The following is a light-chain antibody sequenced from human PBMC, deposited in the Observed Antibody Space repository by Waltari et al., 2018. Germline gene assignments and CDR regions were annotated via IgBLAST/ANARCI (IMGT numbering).Light chain of an antibody. J-gene: IGLJ3*02. CDR1: SSVVGSYSL. CDR2: EDS. V-gene: IGLV2-23*01. Sequence: QSALTQPASVSGPPGQAITLPSIGTSSVVGSYSLASWYQQHPGNAPKLMIDEDSKRPAGVSNRLSGLKTGNTASLTISGLQAEDEADYYCCSYVRNVTWVFGGGTKLTVL. CDR3: CSYVRNVTWV.